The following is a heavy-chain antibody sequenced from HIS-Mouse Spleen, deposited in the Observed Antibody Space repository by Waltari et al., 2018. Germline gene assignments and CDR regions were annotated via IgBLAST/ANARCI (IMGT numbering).Heavy chain of an antibody. CDR2: IYYSGST. J-gene: IGHJ2*01. V-gene: IGHV4-39*07. CDR3: AREIRYSSSWYDWYFDL. D-gene: IGHD6-13*01. Sequence: QLQLQGSCPGLLKPSETLSPTCTVSGGSISSSSYYWGWIRQPPGKGLEWIGSIYYSGSTYYNPSLKSRVTISVDTSKNQFSLKLSSVTAADTAVYYCAREIRYSSSWYDWYFDLWGRGTLVTVSS. CDR1: GGSISSSSYY.